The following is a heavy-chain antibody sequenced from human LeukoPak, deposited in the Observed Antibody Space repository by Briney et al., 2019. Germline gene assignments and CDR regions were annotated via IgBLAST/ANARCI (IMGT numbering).Heavy chain of an antibody. J-gene: IGHJ6*03. D-gene: IGHD2-21*02. Sequence: ASVKVSCKASGYIFTDYYMHWVRQAPGQGLEWMGWINPDSGGTKSAQSFQDRVTMTRDTSIRTAFMELSRLRSDDSAVYYCARGGGDNVMHYHYMDVWGKGTTVTVSS. V-gene: IGHV1-2*02. CDR1: GYIFTDYY. CDR2: INPDSGGT. CDR3: ARGGGDNVMHYHYMDV.